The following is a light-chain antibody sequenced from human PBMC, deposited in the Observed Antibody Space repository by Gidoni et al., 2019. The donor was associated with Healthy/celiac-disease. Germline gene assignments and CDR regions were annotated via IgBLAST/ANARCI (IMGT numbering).Light chain of an antibody. V-gene: IGKV3-11*01. CDR3: QQRSNWPF. CDR1: QSVSSY. J-gene: IGKJ4*01. Sequence: EIVLTQSPATLSLSPGERATLSCRASQSVSSYLAWYQQKPGQAPRLLIYDASNRATGIPARFSGSGSGTDFTLTISSREPEEFAVYYCQQRSNWPFFGGGTKVEIK. CDR2: DAS.